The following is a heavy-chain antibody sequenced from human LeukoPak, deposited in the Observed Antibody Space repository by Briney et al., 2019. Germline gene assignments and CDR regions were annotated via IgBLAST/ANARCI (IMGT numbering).Heavy chain of an antibody. D-gene: IGHD6-19*01. CDR1: GFTFDDYA. Sequence: GRSLRLSCAASGFTFDDYAMHWVRQAPGKGLEWVSGISWNSGSIGYADSVKGRFTISRDNAKNSLYLQMNSLRAEDTALYYCARAKFARIAVAENPFDYWGQGTLVTVSS. CDR2: ISWNSGSI. V-gene: IGHV3-9*01. J-gene: IGHJ4*02. CDR3: ARAKFARIAVAENPFDY.